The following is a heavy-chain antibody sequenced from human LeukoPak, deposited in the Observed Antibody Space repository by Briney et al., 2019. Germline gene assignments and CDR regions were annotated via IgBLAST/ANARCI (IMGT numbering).Heavy chain of an antibody. D-gene: IGHD3-9*01. V-gene: IGHV4-59*01. CDR2: IYYSRST. Sequence: SETLSLTCTVSGGSISSYYWSSIRQPPGKGLVWIGYIYYSRSTNYNPSLKSRVTISVDTSKNQLSLKLSSVTAADTAVYYCARGPLYLLLYFDWGFDYWGQGTLVTVSS. J-gene: IGHJ4*02. CDR3: ARGPLYLLLYFDWGFDY. CDR1: GGSISSYY.